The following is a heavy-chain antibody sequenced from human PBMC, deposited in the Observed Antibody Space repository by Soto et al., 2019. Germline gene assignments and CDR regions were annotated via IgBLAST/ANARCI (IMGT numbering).Heavy chain of an antibody. CDR2: INAGNGNT. J-gene: IGHJ4*02. V-gene: IGHV1-3*01. Sequence: ASVKVSCKASGYTFTSYAMHWVRQAPGQRLEWMGWINAGNGNTKYSQKFQGRVTITRDTSASTAYMELSSLRSEDTAVYYCASDSRGYSSGRAPVLWGQGTLVTVSS. D-gene: IGHD6-19*01. CDR3: ASDSRGYSSGRAPVL. CDR1: GYTFTSYA.